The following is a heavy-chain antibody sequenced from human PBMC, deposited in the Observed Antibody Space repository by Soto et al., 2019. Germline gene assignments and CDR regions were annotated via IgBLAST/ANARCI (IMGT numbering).Heavy chain of an antibody. Sequence: SETLSLTCTVSGGSISSYYWSWIRQPPGKGLEWIGYIYYSGSTNYNPSLKSRVTISVDTSKNQFSLKLSSVTAADTAAYYCARGGYYDGSGSQYYYYGMDGWGQGTTVTVSS. V-gene: IGHV4-59*01. D-gene: IGHD3-10*01. CDR1: GGSISSYY. CDR3: ARGGYYDGSGSQYYYYGMDG. CDR2: IYYSGST. J-gene: IGHJ6*02.